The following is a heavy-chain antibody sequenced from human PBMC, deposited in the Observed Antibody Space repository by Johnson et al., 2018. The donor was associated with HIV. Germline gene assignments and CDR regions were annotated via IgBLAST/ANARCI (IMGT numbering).Heavy chain of an antibody. CDR3: ARERVGDAFDI. J-gene: IGHJ3*02. Sequence: VQPGGSLRLSCVASGFIFNNYAMHWVRQAPGRRLQYVSAISSNGGSTYYASFAKGRFTISRDNSKDTLYLQMNSLRAEDTAVYYCARERVGDAFDIWGQGTMVTVSS. V-gene: IGHV3-64*01. CDR2: ISSNGGST. CDR1: GFIFNNYA. D-gene: IGHD1-26*01.